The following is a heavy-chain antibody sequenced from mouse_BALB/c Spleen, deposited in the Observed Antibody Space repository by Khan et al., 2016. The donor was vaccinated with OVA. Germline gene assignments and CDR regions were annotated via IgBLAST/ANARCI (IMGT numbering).Heavy chain of an antibody. J-gene: IGHJ3*01. CDR2: INPNTGNT. D-gene: IGHD2-14*01. CDR1: GYSFTGYY. V-gene: IGHV1-26*01. Sequence: EVKLLESGPDLVKPGASVKMSCKASGYSFTGYYMNWVKQSHGKSLECIGRINPNTGNTNYNQKFKGKVVFIVDTSSSTVYMELRSLTSEDSAVYYCARGYDFFAYWGQGTLVTVSA. CDR3: ARGYDFFAY.